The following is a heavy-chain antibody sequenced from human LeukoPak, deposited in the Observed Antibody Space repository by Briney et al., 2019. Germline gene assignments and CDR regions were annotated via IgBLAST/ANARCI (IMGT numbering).Heavy chain of an antibody. CDR3: ARDEGGYVPPVGFDY. CDR1: GYTFTSYG. Sequence: GASVKVSCKASGYTFTSYGITWVRQAPGQGLEWMGWFSAYNGNTNYAQKLQGRVTMTTDTSTSTAYMELRNLRSDDTAVYYCARDEGGYVPPVGFDYWGQGTLVTVSS. CDR2: FSAYNGNT. D-gene: IGHD5-12*01. V-gene: IGHV1-18*01. J-gene: IGHJ4*02.